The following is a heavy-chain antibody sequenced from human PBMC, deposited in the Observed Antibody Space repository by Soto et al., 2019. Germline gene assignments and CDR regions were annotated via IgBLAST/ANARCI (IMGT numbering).Heavy chain of an antibody. CDR3: ARGEGYYDSSGYYPGWDYFDY. CDR2: ISSSSSYT. D-gene: IGHD3-22*01. V-gene: IGHV3-11*05. CDR1: GFTFSDYY. Sequence: PGGSLRLSCAASGFTFSDYYMSWIRQAPGKGLEWVSYISSSSSYTNYADSVKGRFTISRDNAKNSLYLQMNSLRAEDTAVYYCARGEGYYDSSGYYPGWDYFDYWGQGTLVTVSS. J-gene: IGHJ4*02.